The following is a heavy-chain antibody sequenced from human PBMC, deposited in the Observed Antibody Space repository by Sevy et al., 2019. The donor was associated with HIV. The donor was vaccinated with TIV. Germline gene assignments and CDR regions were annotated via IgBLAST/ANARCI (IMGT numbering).Heavy chain of an antibody. V-gene: IGHV3-66*01. Sequence: GGSLRLSCAASGFTVSDNYMAWVRLAPGKGLEWVSLIDSDGSAYYADSVKGRFTISRDNVKNTLYLQINALGAEDTGLNFCARDRYYDASGYFYYYYGMDVWVQGTTVTVS. CDR1: GFTVSDNY. CDR2: IDSDGSA. D-gene: IGHD3-22*01. CDR3: ARDRYYDASGYFYYYYGMDV. J-gene: IGHJ6*02.